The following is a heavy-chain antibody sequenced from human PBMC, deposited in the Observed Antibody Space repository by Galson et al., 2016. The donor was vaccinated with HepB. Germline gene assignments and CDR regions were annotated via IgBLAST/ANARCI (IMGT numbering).Heavy chain of an antibody. CDR3: ARRITGSLGDWFDP. J-gene: IGHJ5*02. CDR2: IYYSGGT. CDR1: RGSISGHY. Sequence: ETLSLTCTVSRGSISGHYWSWIRQSPGKELEWIGYIYYSGGTNYNPSLKSRVTMSVDASKNQFSLKLRSVTAADTAIYYCARRITGSLGDWFDPWGQGTLVTVSS. V-gene: IGHV4-59*08. D-gene: IGHD1-20*01.